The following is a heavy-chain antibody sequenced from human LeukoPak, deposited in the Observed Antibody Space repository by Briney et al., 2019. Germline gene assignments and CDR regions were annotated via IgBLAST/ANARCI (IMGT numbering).Heavy chain of an antibody. V-gene: IGHV3-30*18. Sequence: GGSLRLSCAASGFTFRNCGMHWVRQAPGDGLAWVALLSYDGSYKYYAASVRGRFTISRDDSKNTLYLQMNSLRAEDTAVYYCAKDRSNSWTFDYWGQGILVTVSS. J-gene: IGHJ4*02. D-gene: IGHD6-13*01. CDR1: GFTFRNCG. CDR3: AKDRSNSWTFDY. CDR2: LSYDGSYK.